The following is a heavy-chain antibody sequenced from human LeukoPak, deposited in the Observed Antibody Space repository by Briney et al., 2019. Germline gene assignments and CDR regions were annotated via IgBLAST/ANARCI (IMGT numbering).Heavy chain of an antibody. CDR3: AEASGTSQYSVMDV. Sequence: GGSLRLSCAASGFTFSSYCMNWVRQAPGKGLEWVANIKQDGSENYYLDSVKGRFTISRDNAKNSLYLQMNSLRAEDTAVYYCAEASGTSQYSVMDVWGQGTTVTVSS. CDR2: IKQDGSEN. J-gene: IGHJ6*02. V-gene: IGHV3-7*02. CDR1: GFTFSSYC. D-gene: IGHD3-10*01.